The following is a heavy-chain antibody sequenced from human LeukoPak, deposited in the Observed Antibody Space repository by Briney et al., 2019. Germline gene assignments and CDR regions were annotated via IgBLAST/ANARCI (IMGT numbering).Heavy chain of an antibody. CDR2: IYYSGST. D-gene: IGHD3-16*01. CDR1: GGSISSYY. CDR3: ARVLTGPAASDI. V-gene: IGHV4-59*01. Sequence: SETLSLTCTVSGGSISSYYWSWIRQPPGKGLEWIGYIYYSGSTNYNPSLKSRVTISVDTSKNQFSLKLSSVTAADTAVYYCARVLTGPAASDIWGQGTMVTVSS. J-gene: IGHJ3*02.